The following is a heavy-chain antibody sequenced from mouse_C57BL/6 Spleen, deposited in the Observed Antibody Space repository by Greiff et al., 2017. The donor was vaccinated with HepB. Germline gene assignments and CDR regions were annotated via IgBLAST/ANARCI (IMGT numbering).Heavy chain of an antibody. CDR3: ARPGDYGSPWFAY. V-gene: IGHV1-82*01. CDR2: IYPGDGDT. J-gene: IGHJ3*01. D-gene: IGHD1-1*01. Sequence: QVQLKESGPELVKPGASVKISCKASGYAFSSSWMNWVKQRPGKGLEWIGRIYPGDGDTNYNGKFKGKATLTADKSSSTAYMQLSSLTSEDSAVYFCARPGDYGSPWFAYWGQGTLVTVSA. CDR1: GYAFSSSW.